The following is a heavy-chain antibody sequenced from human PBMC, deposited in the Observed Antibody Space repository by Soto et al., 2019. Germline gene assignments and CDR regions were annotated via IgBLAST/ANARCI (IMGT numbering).Heavy chain of an antibody. CDR3: ARAHGYIGYFDY. Sequence: PGGSLRLSCVVPGFSFSIYSMNWVRQAPGKGLEWVANIKQDGSEKYYVDSVKGRFTISRDNSKNTLYLQMNTLRAEDTAVYYCARAHGYIGYFDYWGQGT. J-gene: IGHJ4*02. CDR1: GFSFSIYS. D-gene: IGHD1-1*01. CDR2: IKQDGSEK. V-gene: IGHV3-7*03.